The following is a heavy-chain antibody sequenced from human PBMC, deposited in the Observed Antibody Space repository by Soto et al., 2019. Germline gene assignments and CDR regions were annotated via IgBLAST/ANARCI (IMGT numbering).Heavy chain of an antibody. D-gene: IGHD3-22*01. Sequence: EVQLVESGGGLVQPGGSLRLSCAASGFTFNTYWMQWVRQAPGKGLVWVSRIKSDGSYTNYADSVKGRFTISRDNAKNTLFLQMNSLGAEDTAVYYCATGGSSYFTYWGQGTLVTVSS. CDR1: GFTFNTYW. CDR2: IKSDGSYT. V-gene: IGHV3-74*01. CDR3: ATGGSSYFTY. J-gene: IGHJ4*02.